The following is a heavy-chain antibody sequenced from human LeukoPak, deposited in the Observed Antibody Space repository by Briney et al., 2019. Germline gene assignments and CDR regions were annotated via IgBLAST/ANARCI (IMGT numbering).Heavy chain of an antibody. J-gene: IGHJ4*02. CDR3: AKGHTDYGTGFDL. V-gene: IGHV3-23*01. Sequence: GGTLRLSCAASGFTFSTYGMSWVRQAPGKGLEWVSIVSGGGVNTYYVDSVKGRFTISRDSSKNTLYLQMNSLRAEDTAVYYCAKGHTDYGTGFDLWGQGTLVIVSS. CDR1: GFTFSTYG. D-gene: IGHD4-17*01. CDR2: VSGGGVNT.